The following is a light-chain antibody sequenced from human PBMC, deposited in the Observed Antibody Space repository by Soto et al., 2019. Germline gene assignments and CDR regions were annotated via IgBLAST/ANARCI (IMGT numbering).Light chain of an antibody. CDR3: QQLNSYPIT. CDR2: AAS. J-gene: IGKJ5*01. Sequence: DKQGTQSPTFLSESVRDSVRITCRARQGIRIYLVWYQQIPGEAPKLLIYAASTLQSGVPSRFSGRGSGTEFTLTTSSLQPEDFATYYCQQLNSYPITFGQRAGLEI. CDR1: QGIRIY. V-gene: IGKV1-9*01.